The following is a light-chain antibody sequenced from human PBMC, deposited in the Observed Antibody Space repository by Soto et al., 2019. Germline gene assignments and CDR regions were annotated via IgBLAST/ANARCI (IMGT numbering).Light chain of an antibody. CDR1: QAIGDH. CDR2: SVS. V-gene: IGKV1-17*03. Sequence: DIQMTQSPSALSASVGDTVTVTCRASQAIGDHLAWFQQQPGKVPQRLIYSVSTLHTGAPSRFSGSGPETDFTLTITNLQPEDFASYFCLQHYTYPPTFGGGT. CDR3: LQHYTYPPT. J-gene: IGKJ4*01.